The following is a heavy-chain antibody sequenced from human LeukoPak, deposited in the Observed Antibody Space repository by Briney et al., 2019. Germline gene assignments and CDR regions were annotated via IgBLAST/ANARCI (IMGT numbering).Heavy chain of an antibody. V-gene: IGHV3-11*01. Sequence: GGSLRLSCAASGFTISDYYMSWIRQAPGKGLEWVSYISSSGSTIYYADSVKGRFTISRDNAKNSLYLQMNSLRAEDTAVYYCARDDCSGGSCSSSVYYYGMDVWGQGTTVTVSS. D-gene: IGHD2-15*01. J-gene: IGHJ6*02. CDR1: GFTISDYY. CDR3: ARDDCSGGSCSSSVYYYGMDV. CDR2: ISSSGSTI.